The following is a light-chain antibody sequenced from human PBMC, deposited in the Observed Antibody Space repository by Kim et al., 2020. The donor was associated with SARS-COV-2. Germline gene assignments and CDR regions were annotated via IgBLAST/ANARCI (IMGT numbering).Light chain of an antibody. CDR2: DNN. Sequence: QSVLTQPPSASGTPGQTVTISCSGSSSNIGSKAVHWYQHLPGTAPKLLIYDNNQRPSGVPDRFSGSKSGTSASLAISGLQSEDEADYYCAVWDGSLNSRVFGGGTQLTVL. V-gene: IGLV1-44*01. CDR3: AVWDGSLNSRV. CDR1: SSNIGSKA. J-gene: IGLJ3*02.